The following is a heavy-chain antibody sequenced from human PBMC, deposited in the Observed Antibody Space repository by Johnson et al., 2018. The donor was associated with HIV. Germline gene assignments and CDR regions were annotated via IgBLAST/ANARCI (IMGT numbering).Heavy chain of an antibody. D-gene: IGHD3-22*01. V-gene: IGHV3-30*18. J-gene: IGHJ3*02. Sequence: QVQLVESGGGVVQPGRSLRVSCGASGFTFSSYDMHWVRQAPGKGLEWVAVISYDGSNKYYADYVKGRFTISRDNSKNTLYLQMNSLRAEDTAVYYCAKGNYYDSSGYYGSTHAFDIWGQGTMVTVSS. CDR1: GFTFSSYD. CDR2: ISYDGSNK. CDR3: AKGNYYDSSGYYGSTHAFDI.